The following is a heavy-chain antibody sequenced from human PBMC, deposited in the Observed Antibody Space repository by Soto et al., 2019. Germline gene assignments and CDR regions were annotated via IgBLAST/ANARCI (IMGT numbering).Heavy chain of an antibody. CDR1: GGSFNGYY. V-gene: IGHV4-34*01. J-gene: IGHJ4*02. CDR3: ARGRYNWNY. Sequence: SETLSLTCAVYGGSFNGYYWSWIRQPPGKGLEWIGEINHSGSTNYNPSLKSRVTISVVTSKNQFSLKLSSVTAADTAVYYCARGRYNWNYWGQGTLVTVSS. D-gene: IGHD1-20*01. CDR2: INHSGST.